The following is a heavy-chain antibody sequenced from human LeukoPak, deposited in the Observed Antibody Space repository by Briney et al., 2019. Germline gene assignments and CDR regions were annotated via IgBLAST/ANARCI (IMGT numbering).Heavy chain of an antibody. CDR3: ARALPGIAAAGTLDY. CDR1: GGSISSGGYY. Sequence: SQTLSLTCTVSGGSISSGGYYWSWIRQHPGKGLEWIGYIYYSGSTYYNPSLKSRVTTSVDTSKNQFSLKLSSVTAADTAVYYCARALPGIAAAGTLDYWGQGTLVTVSS. D-gene: IGHD6-13*01. V-gene: IGHV4-31*03. CDR2: IYYSGST. J-gene: IGHJ4*02.